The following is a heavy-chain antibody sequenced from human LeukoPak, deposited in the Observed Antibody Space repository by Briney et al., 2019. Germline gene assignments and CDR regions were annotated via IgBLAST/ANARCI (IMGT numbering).Heavy chain of an antibody. J-gene: IGHJ4*02. CDR3: ARDHAYRADY. Sequence: GGSLRLSCAASGFTFSNDWMCWVRQAPGKGLEWVANINQDESKKYYADSAKGRFTISRDNAKNSLYLQMSSLTAEDTAIYYCARDHAYRADYWGQGTLVTVSS. CDR1: GFTFSNDW. CDR2: INQDESKK. D-gene: IGHD2-2*01. V-gene: IGHV3-7*01.